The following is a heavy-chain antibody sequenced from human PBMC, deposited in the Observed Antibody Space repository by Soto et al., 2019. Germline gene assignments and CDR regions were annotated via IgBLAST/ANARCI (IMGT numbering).Heavy chain of an antibody. D-gene: IGHD5-18*01. CDR2: ISSSGSTI. CDR3: AKVKVTSVYYYGMDV. V-gene: IGHV3-11*01. Sequence: PGGSLRLSCAASGFTFSDYYMSWIRQAPGKGLEWVSYISSSGSTIYYADSVKGRFTISRDNAKNSLYLQMNSLRAEDTAVYYCAKVKVTSVYYYGMDVWGQGTTVTVSS. J-gene: IGHJ6*02. CDR1: GFTFSDYY.